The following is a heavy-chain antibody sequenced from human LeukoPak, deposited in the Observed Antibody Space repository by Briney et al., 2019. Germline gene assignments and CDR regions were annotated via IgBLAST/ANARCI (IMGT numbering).Heavy chain of an antibody. CDR1: GDSVSSNSAA. J-gene: IGHJ4*02. V-gene: IGHV6-1*01. CDR2: IYYRTKWYN. Sequence: SQTLSLTCAISGDSVSSNSAAWNWIRQSPSRGLEWLGRIYYRTKWYNDYAVSVNSRITINPDTSKNQFSLQLNSVTPEDTAVYYCARSFYDSSGVAFESWGQGTLVTVSS. D-gene: IGHD3-22*01. CDR3: ARSFYDSSGVAFES.